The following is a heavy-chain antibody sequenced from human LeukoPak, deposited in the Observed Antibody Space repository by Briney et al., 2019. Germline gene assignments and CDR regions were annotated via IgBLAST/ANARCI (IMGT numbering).Heavy chain of an antibody. Sequence: PGRPLRLSCAASGFTFSSYAMHWVRQAPGKGLEWVAVISFDGNNEYYADSVKGRFTISRDNSKNTLYLQMNSLRAEDTAVYYCARAFNHYDSSGYYGWWDYWGQGTLVTVSS. CDR1: GFTFSSYA. V-gene: IGHV3-30-3*01. CDR2: ISFDGNNE. J-gene: IGHJ4*02. CDR3: ARAFNHYDSSGYYGWWDY. D-gene: IGHD3-22*01.